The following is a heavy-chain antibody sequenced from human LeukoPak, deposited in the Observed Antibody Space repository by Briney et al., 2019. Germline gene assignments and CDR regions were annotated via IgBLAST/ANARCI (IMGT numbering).Heavy chain of an antibody. CDR1: GFTFNTYS. V-gene: IGHV3-20*04. D-gene: IGHD5-18*01. Sequence: GGSLRLSCAASGFTFNTYSMNWVRQAPGKGLEWVSGINWNSGSRGYADSVKGRFTISRDNAKNSLYLRMNTLRAEDTALYYCARDRWGYSYGGYWGQGTLVTVSS. J-gene: IGHJ4*02. CDR2: INWNSGSR. CDR3: ARDRWGYSYGGY.